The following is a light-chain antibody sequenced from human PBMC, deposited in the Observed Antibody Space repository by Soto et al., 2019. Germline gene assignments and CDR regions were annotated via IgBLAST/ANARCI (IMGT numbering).Light chain of an antibody. V-gene: IGLV1-44*01. CDR3: AAWDDSLNGWV. CDR1: SSNIGSNT. CDR2: SNN. J-gene: IGLJ3*02. Sequence: QSVLTQPPSASGTPGQRVTISCSGSSSNIGSNTVNWYQQLPGTAPKLLIYSNNQRPSGVPDRFSGSKSGTSASLAISGLQSEDEADDDCAAWDDSLNGWVFGGGTKVTVL.